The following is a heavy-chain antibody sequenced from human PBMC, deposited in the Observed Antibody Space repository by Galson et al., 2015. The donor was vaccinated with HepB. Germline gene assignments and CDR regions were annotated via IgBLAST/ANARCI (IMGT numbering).Heavy chain of an antibody. CDR2: ISHTGATP. D-gene: IGHD3-3*01. J-gene: IGHJ4*02. Sequence: SLRLSCAASGFTFSSYAMSWVRQAPGKGLEWVSTISHTGATPYHADSVGGRFTISRDNSNNSVYLQMNGLRAEDTAVYYCAKVYDISTAYAAADCWGQGTLVTVSS. CDR3: AKVYDISTAYAAADC. CDR1: GFTFSSYA. V-gene: IGHV3-23*01.